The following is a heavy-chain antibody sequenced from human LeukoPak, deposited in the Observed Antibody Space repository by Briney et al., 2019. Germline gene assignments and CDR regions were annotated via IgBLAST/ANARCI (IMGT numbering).Heavy chain of an antibody. CDR3: TRPSGDLTFDY. CDR1: GFTFSDSA. D-gene: IGHD6-25*01. CDR2: IRSKANGYAT. J-gene: IGHJ4*02. V-gene: IGHV3-73*01. Sequence: GGSLRLSCAASGFTFSDSAMHWVRQASGKGLEWIGRIRSKANGYATAYAASVKDRFTISRDDSKNAAYLQMNSLKTEDTAVYYCTRPSGDLTFDYWGQGTLVTVSS.